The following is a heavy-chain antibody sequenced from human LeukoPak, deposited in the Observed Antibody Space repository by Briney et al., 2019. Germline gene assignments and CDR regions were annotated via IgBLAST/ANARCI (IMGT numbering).Heavy chain of an antibody. CDR2: ISAFNGNT. Sequence: ASVKVSCKASGYTFTQYGIGWMRQAPGQGPEWMGWISAFNGNTKYPQRLQGRVTMTTDASTSTAYMDLRGLRSDDTAVYYCARDDGTGPYRFDSWGQGTLVTVSS. CDR1: GYTFTQYG. J-gene: IGHJ4*02. D-gene: IGHD3-10*01. CDR3: ARDDGTGPYRFDS. V-gene: IGHV1-18*01.